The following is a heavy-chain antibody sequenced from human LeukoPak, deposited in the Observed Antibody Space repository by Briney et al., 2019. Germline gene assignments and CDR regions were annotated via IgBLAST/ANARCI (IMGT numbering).Heavy chain of an antibody. D-gene: IGHD3-9*01. CDR3: ARDLDWLLFDY. CDR2: VKYDGSTT. J-gene: IGHJ4*02. CDR1: GFTFSAYW. V-gene: IGHV3-74*01. Sequence: GGSLRLSCAASGFTFSAYWMHWVRQAPGKGLVWVSRVKYDGSTTTYADSVKGRFTISRDNAKNILYLQMNSLRVEDTAVYYCARDLDWLLFDYWGRGTLVTVSS.